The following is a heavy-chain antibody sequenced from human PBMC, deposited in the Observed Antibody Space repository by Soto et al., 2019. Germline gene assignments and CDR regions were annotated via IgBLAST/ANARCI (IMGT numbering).Heavy chain of an antibody. Sequence: QVHLLQSGAEVKKPGSSLKVSCKVSGGAFTNYTLNWVRHAPGQGLEWLGGIIPLHNTSNYSLKFLGRGRITADMSSTTVYMHLSGLTSDDTATYYCAIWSNLNRLYYHGMEVWGQGTTVTVSS. D-gene: IGHD1-20*01. CDR3: AIWSNLNRLYYHGMEV. J-gene: IGHJ6*02. CDR1: GGAFTNYT. V-gene: IGHV1-69*06. CDR2: IIPLHNTS.